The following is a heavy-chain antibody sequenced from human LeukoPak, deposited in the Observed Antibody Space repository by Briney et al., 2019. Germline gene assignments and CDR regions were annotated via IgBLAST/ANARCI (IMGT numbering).Heavy chain of an antibody. CDR1: GGSLNSYY. J-gene: IGHJ4*02. CDR2: IYYTGST. CDR3: ARNLPPPGRYFDY. Sequence: SETLSLTCTVSGGSLNSYYWSWIRQPPGKGLEWIGYIYYTGSTNYNPSLKSRVTISGDTSKNQFSLKLSSVTAADTAVYYCARNLPPPGRYFDYWGQGTLVTVSS. V-gene: IGHV4-59*01.